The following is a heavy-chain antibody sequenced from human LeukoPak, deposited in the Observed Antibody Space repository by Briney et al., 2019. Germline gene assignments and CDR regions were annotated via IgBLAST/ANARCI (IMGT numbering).Heavy chain of an antibody. V-gene: IGHV3-23*01. Sequence: GGSLRLSCAASGFTFSSYVMSWVRQAPGKGLQWVSTISGSGDATYYADSVKGRFTISRDNSKNTLYLQMNSLRAEDTAIYYCAKDRVGTVADGFDIWGQGTMVTVSS. J-gene: IGHJ3*02. CDR1: GFTFSSYV. D-gene: IGHD4-23*01. CDR3: AKDRVGTVADGFDI. CDR2: ISGSGDAT.